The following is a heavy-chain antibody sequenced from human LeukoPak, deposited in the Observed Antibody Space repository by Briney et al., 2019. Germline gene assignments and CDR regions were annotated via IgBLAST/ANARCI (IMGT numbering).Heavy chain of an antibody. CDR3: ARAVGDGSGSYYLDY. D-gene: IGHD3-10*01. J-gene: IGHJ4*02. CDR2: ISSSSSYI. Sequence: SCKASGYTFTSYAMNWVRQAPGKGLEWVSSISSSSSYIYYADSVKGRFTISRDNAKNSLYLQMNSLRAEDTAVYYCARAVGDGSGSYYLDYWGQGTLVTVSS. V-gene: IGHV3-21*01. CDR1: GYTFTSYA.